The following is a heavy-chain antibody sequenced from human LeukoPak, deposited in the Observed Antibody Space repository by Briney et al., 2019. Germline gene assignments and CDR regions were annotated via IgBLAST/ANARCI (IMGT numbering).Heavy chain of an antibody. D-gene: IGHD4/OR15-4a*01. CDR3: ARSLTYGEHPPFDF. CDR2: INTNTGNP. J-gene: IGHJ4*02. CDR1: GYSFTGSA. V-gene: IGHV7-4-1*02. Sequence: GASVRVSCKASGYSFTGSAMNWVRQAPGQGLEWMGWINTNTGNPTYAQGFTGRFVFSLDTSVSTAYLQINSLKTEDSAVYYCARSLTYGEHPPFDFWGQGTLVTVSS.